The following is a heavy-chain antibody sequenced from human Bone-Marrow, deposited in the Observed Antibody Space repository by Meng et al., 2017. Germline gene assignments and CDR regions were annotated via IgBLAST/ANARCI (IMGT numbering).Heavy chain of an antibody. D-gene: IGHD3-10*01. CDR3: ARGAWVRGVSHNDY. Sequence: QVQTLQSAAEVTRPEASVKVSCKASGYPFTSYGISWVRQAPGQGLEWMGWISAYNGNTNYAQKLRGRVTMTTDTSTSTAYMELRSLRSDDTAVYYCARGAWVRGVSHNDYWGQGTLVTVSS. CDR1: GYPFTSYG. CDR2: ISAYNGNT. J-gene: IGHJ4*02. V-gene: IGHV1-18*01.